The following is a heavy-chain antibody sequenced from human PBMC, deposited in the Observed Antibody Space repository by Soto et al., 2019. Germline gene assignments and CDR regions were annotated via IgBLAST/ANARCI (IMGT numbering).Heavy chain of an antibody. D-gene: IGHD3-9*01. CDR2: INHSGST. Sequence: QVQLQQWGAGLLKPSETLSLTCAVYGGSFSGYYWSWIRQPPGQGLEWIGEINHSGSTNYNPSLKSRVTISVDTSKNQFSLKLSSATAADTAVYYCATPGPLRYFDHHMDVWGQGTTVTVSS. V-gene: IGHV4-34*01. CDR1: GGSFSGYY. CDR3: ATPGPLRYFDHHMDV. J-gene: IGHJ6*02.